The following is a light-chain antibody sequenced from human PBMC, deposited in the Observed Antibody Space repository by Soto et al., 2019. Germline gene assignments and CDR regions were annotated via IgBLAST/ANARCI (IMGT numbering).Light chain of an antibody. CDR1: QSISDT. CDR3: QQYNNWPWT. Sequence: EIVMTQYPATLSVSPGGRSTLSRMASQSISDTLAWYQQKPGQANRLLIHGAYTRATGFPARFSGSGSGTDFTLTISSLQSEDFAVYYCQQYNNWPWTFGQGTKVEIK. V-gene: IGKV3-15*01. J-gene: IGKJ1*01. CDR2: GAY.